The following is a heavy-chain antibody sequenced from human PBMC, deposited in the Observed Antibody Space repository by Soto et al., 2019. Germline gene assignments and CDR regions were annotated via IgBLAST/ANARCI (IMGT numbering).Heavy chain of an antibody. CDR3: ASGRNYDFLTGYSARYYYYMDV. CDR2: ISAYNGNT. J-gene: IGHJ6*03. D-gene: IGHD3-9*01. CDR1: GYTFTSYG. Sequence: ASVKVSCKASGYTFTSYGISWVRQAPGQGLEWMGWISAYNGNTNYAQKLQGRVTMTTDTSTSTAYMELRSLRSDDTAVYYCASGRNYDFLTGYSARYYYYMDVWGKGTTVTVSS. V-gene: IGHV1-18*01.